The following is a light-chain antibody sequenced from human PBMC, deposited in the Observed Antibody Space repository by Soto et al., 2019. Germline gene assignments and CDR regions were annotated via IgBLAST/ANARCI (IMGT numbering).Light chain of an antibody. V-gene: IGKV3-20*01. CDR1: QSASSSY. Sequence: EIVLTQSPGTLSLSPGERATLSCRASQSASSSYLAWYQQKPGQAPRLLIYGASSRATGIPDRFSGSGSGTDFTLTISRLEPEEFAGYYCEQYSSSPTLGQGPK. CDR3: EQYSSSPT. J-gene: IGKJ1*01. CDR2: GAS.